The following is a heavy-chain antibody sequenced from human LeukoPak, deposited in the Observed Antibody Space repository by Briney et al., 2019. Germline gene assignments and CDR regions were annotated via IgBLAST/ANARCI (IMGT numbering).Heavy chain of an antibody. J-gene: IGHJ4*02. CDR3: ARVKSGGYSLDY. V-gene: IGHV1-18*01. CDR2: ISAYNGNT. D-gene: IGHD6-13*01. Sequence: ASVKVSCKASGYTFTSYGISWVRQAPGQGLEWMGWISAYNGNTNYAQRLQGRVTMTTDTSTSTAYMELSSLRSEDTAVYYCARVKSGGYSLDYWGQGTLVTVSS. CDR1: GYTFTSYG.